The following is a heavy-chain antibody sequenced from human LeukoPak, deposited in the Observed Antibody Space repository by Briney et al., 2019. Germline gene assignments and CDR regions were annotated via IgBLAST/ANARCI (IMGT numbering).Heavy chain of an antibody. CDR2: ISYDGSNK. Sequence: PGRSLRLSCAASGFTFSSYGVHWIRQAPGKGLECVAVISYDGSNKYYADSVKGRFTISRDNSKNTLYLQMNSLRAEDTAVYYCAKDLHPLNHVPGDYWGQGTLVTVSS. J-gene: IGHJ4*02. CDR3: AKDLHPLNHVPGDY. V-gene: IGHV3-30*18. D-gene: IGHD1-14*01. CDR1: GFTFSSYG.